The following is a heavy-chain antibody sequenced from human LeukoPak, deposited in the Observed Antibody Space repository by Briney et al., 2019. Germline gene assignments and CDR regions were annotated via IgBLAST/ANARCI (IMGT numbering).Heavy chain of an antibody. Sequence: GSLRLSCAASGFTFSSYAMHWVRQAPGKGLEWVAVISYDGSNKYYADSVKGRFTISRDKSKNTLYLQMNSLRAEDTAVYYCASGLQYSSSWFDFDYWGQGTLVTVSS. CDR3: ASGLQYSSSWFDFDY. J-gene: IGHJ4*02. D-gene: IGHD6-13*01. CDR1: GFTFSSYA. V-gene: IGHV3-30-3*01. CDR2: ISYDGSNK.